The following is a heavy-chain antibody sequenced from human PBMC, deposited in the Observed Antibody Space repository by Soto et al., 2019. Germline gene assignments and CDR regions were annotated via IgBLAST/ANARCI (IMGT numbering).Heavy chain of an antibody. CDR1: GFTFSTYA. J-gene: IGHJ3*02. Sequence: EVQLLVSGGGLVQPRGSLSISWAASGFTFSTYAMTWVRQAPAHGLEWVSGISGSGGSTYYADSVKGRFTISRDSSKNTLYLQMDSLRAEDTAVYYCAKKPDGCSPWGALDIWGQGTMVSVFS. D-gene: IGHD3-10*02. V-gene: IGHV3-23*01. CDR2: ISGSGGST. CDR3: AKKPDGCSPWGALDI.